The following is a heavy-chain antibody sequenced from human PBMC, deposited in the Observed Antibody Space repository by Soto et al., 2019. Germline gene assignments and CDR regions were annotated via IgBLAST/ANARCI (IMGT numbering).Heavy chain of an antibody. CDR3: TTDVYYYDSSGYYYVAPFDY. CDR1: GFTFSSYG. D-gene: IGHD3-22*01. J-gene: IGHJ4*02. V-gene: IGHV3-33*01. CDR2: IWYDGSNK. Sequence: GGSLRLSCAASGFTFSSYGMHWVRQAPGKGLEWVAVIWYDGSNKYYAAPVKGRFTISRDDSKNTLYLQMNSLKTEDTAVYYCTTDVYYYDSSGYYYVAPFDYWGQGTLVTVSS.